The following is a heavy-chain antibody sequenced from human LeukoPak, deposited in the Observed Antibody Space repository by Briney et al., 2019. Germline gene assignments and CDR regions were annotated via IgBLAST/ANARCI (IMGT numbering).Heavy chain of an antibody. Sequence: GASVKVSCKASGYTFTRHGISWVRQAPGQGLEWMGWINAYNGDTKYAQNFQGRVTITTDTSTTTAYMELRSLRFDDTAVYYCARDPSNTSGNYPYFDYWGQGTLVTVSS. CDR2: INAYNGDT. J-gene: IGHJ4*02. V-gene: IGHV1-18*01. CDR1: GYTFTRHG. CDR3: ARDPSNTSGNYPYFDY. D-gene: IGHD3-22*01.